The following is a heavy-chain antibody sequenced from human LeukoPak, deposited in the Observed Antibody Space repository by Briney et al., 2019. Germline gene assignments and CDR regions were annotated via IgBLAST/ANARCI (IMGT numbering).Heavy chain of an antibody. J-gene: IGHJ4*02. Sequence: GASVKVSCKASGYTFTGYYMHWVRQAPGQGLEWMGRINPNSGGTNYAQKFQGRVTMTRDTSISTAYMELSRLRSDDTAVYYCAGLTSIAARYGGGGLDYWGQGTLVTVSS. CDR1: GYTFTGYY. V-gene: IGHV1-2*06. D-gene: IGHD6-6*01. CDR3: AGLTSIAARYGGGGLDY. CDR2: INPNSGGT.